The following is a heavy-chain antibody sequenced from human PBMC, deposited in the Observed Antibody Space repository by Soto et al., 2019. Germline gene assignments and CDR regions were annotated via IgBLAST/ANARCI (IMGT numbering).Heavy chain of an antibody. CDR1: GFTFSSYA. CDR2: ISYAGSNK. V-gene: IGHV3-30-3*01. Sequence: QVQLVESGGGVVQPGRSLRLSCAASGFTFSSYAMHWVRQAPGKGLEWVAVISYAGSNKYYADSVKGRFTISRDNSKNTLYLQMNSLRAEDTAVYYCARDLVPAAILPYYYYGMDVWGQGTTVTVSS. CDR3: ARDLVPAAILPYYYYGMDV. D-gene: IGHD2-2*02. J-gene: IGHJ6*02.